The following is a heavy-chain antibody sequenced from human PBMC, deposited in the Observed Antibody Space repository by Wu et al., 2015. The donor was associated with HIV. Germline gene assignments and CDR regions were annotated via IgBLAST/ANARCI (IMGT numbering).Heavy chain of an antibody. D-gene: IGHD3-10*01. J-gene: IGHJ5*02. V-gene: IGHV1-18*01. CDR1: GYTFTSYG. CDR2: ISAYNGNT. CDR3: ARDGSGSYYKRMGWFDP. Sequence: QVQLVQSGAEVKKPGASVKVSCKASGYTFTSYGISWVRQAPGQGLEWMGWISAYNGNTNYAQKFQGRVTITADESTSTAYMELSSLRSEDTAVYYCARDGSGSYYKRMGWFDPGAREPWSPSPQ.